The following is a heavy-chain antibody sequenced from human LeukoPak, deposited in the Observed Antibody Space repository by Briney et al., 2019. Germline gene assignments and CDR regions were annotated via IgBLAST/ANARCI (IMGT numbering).Heavy chain of an antibody. D-gene: IGHD3-10*01. CDR2: IYYSGST. Sequence: SETLSLTCTVSGGSISSYYWSWLRQPPGKGLEWIGYIYYSGSTNDNPSLKSRVTISVDTSKNQFSLKLSSVTAADTAVYYCARTPYGSGRRNAFDIWGQGTMVTVSS. CDR3: ARTPYGSGRRNAFDI. CDR1: GGSISSYY. V-gene: IGHV4-59*01. J-gene: IGHJ3*02.